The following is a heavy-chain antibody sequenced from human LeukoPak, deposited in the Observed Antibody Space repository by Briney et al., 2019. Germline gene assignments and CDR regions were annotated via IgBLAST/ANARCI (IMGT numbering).Heavy chain of an antibody. CDR3: ARDYYDSSGIFDY. CDR2: ISSSSSYI. D-gene: IGHD3-22*01. J-gene: IGHJ4*02. V-gene: IGHV3-21*01. Sequence: PVGSLRLSCAASGFAFSDYYMNWVRQAPGKGLGWVSSISSSSSYIYYADSVKGRFTISRDNAKNSLYLQMNRLRAEDTAVYYCARDYYDSSGIFDYWGQGTLVTVSS. CDR1: GFAFSDYY.